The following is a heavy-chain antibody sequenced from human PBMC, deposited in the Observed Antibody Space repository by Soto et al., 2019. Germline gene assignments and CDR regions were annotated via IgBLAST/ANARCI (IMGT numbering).Heavy chain of an antibody. CDR3: ALPPYGSSSWYCYFQH. D-gene: IGHD6-13*01. CDR1: GFTFSSCG. V-gene: IGHV3-30*03. Sequence: QVQLVESGGGVVQPGRSLRLSCAASGFTFSSCGMHWVRQAPGKGLEWVAVISDDGSNKYYVDSVKGRFTISRDNSKNTLYLQMNSLRAEDTAVYYCALPPYGSSSWYCYFQHWGQGTLVTVSS. CDR2: ISDDGSNK. J-gene: IGHJ1*01.